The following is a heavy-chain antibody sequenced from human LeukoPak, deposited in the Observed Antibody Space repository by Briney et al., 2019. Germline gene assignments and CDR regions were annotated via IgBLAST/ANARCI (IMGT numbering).Heavy chain of an antibody. CDR3: ARAGGKQLWSFDY. Sequence: GGSLRLSCAASGFTFSSYSMNWVRQAPGKGLEWVSSISSSSSYIYYADSVKGRFTISRDNAKNSLYLQMNSLRAEDTAVYYCARAGGKQLWSFDYRGQGTLVTVSS. CDR2: ISSSSSYI. V-gene: IGHV3-21*01. CDR1: GFTFSSYS. D-gene: IGHD5-18*01. J-gene: IGHJ4*02.